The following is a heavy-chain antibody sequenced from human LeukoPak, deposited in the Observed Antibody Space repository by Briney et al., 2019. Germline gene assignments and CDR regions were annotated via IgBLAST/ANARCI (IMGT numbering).Heavy chain of an antibody. J-gene: IGHJ4*02. D-gene: IGHD3-10*01. CDR3: TRIFYYGTRGFYPDF. CDR2: ISYDGSNE. V-gene: IGHV3-30*03. CDR1: GLPFSSYG. Sequence: GGSLRLSCAASGLPFSSYGMHWVRQAPGKGLEWVALISYDGSNEHYADSVKGRFTISRDNSKNTLYLQVNSLTTEDTAVYYCTRIFYYGTRGFYPDFWGQGTLVTVSS.